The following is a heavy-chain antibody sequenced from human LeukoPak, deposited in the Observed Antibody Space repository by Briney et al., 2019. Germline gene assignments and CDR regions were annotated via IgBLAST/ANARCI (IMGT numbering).Heavy chain of an antibody. CDR3: ARRALYPYYFDY. V-gene: IGHV1-69*05. CDR2: IIPIFGTA. Sequence: SVKVSCKASGGTFSSYAISWVRQAPGQGLEWMGGIIPIFGTANYAQKFQGRVTITTDESTSTAYMELSSLRSEDTAVYYCARRALYPYYFDYWGQGTLVTVSS. CDR1: GGTFSSYA. J-gene: IGHJ4*02.